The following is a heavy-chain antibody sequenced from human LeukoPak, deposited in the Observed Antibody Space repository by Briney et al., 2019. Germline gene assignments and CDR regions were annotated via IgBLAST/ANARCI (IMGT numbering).Heavy chain of an antibody. CDR2: ISSSGSTI. D-gene: IGHD6-13*01. CDR3: AKDGPYSSSWPATISSYFDY. CDR1: GFTFSDYY. J-gene: IGHJ4*02. Sequence: KSGGSLRLSCAASGFTFSDYYMSWIRQAPGKGLEWVSYISSSGSTIYYADSVKGRFTISRDNSKNTLYLQMNSLRAEDTAVYYCAKDGPYSSSWPATISSYFDYWGQGTLVTVSS. V-gene: IGHV3-11*01.